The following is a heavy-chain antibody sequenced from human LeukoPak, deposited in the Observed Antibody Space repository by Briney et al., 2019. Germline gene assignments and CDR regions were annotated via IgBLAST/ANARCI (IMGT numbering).Heavy chain of an antibody. D-gene: IGHD6-6*01. CDR1: GFTFSSYA. J-gene: IGHJ4*02. Sequence: HAGGSLRLSCAASGFTFSSYAMSWVRQAPGKGLEWVSAISGSGGSTYYADSVKGRFTISRDNSKNTLYLQMNSLRAEDTAVYYCAKGGWEESSSSWRFFDYWGQGTLVTVSS. CDR3: AKGGWEESSSSWRFFDY. V-gene: IGHV3-23*01. CDR2: ISGSGGST.